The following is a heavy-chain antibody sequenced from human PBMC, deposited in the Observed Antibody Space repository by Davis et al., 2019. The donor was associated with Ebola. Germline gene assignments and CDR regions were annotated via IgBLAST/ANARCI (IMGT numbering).Heavy chain of an antibody. D-gene: IGHD3-3*01. V-gene: IGHV3-21*01. CDR3: AKDGARGVVEISRGYYFDY. CDR1: GFTFSTYT. CDR2: ISASSGNI. Sequence: GGSLRLSCAASGFTFSTYTMNWVRQAPGKGLEWVSSISASSGNIYYADSVKGRFTISRDNSKNTLYLQMNSLRAEDTAVYYCAKDGARGVVEISRGYYFDYWGQGTLVTVSS. J-gene: IGHJ4*02.